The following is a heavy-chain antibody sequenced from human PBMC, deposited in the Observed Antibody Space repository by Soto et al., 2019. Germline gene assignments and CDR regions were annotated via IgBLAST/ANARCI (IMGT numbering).Heavy chain of an antibody. CDR1: EYTFTGHY. J-gene: IGHJ3*02. Sequence: ASVKVSCKASEYTFTGHYMHWVRQAPGQGLEWMGIINPRGGSTSYAQKVQGRVTVTRDTSTTTVYMELTSLRSEDTAVYYCARGRSPELMIYADAFDIWGQGTLVTVSS. D-gene: IGHD2-8*01. V-gene: IGHV1-46*01. CDR2: INPRGGST. CDR3: ARGRSPELMIYADAFDI.